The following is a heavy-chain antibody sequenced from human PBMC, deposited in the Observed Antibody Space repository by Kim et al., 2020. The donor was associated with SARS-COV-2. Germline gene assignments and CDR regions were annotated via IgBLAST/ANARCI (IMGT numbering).Heavy chain of an antibody. Sequence: GGSLRLSCATSGFTFSIYGLTWVRQAPQKGLEWVSAISADGTGTYYADSVKGRFTISRDRSKNTLSLLMNSLRVEDTAVYFCAKGVDVAPRSGSCFDSWGQGTVVTVSS. J-gene: IGHJ3*02. CDR2: ISADGTGT. CDR3: AKGVDVAPRSGSCFDS. V-gene: IGHV3-23*01. CDR1: GFTFSIYG. D-gene: IGHD3-10*01.